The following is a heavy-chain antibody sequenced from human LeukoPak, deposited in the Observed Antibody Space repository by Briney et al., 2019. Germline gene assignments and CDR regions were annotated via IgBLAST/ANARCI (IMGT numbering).Heavy chain of an antibody. CDR1: GYSISSGYY. V-gene: IGHV4-31*03. CDR2: IYYSGST. Sequence: RASETLSLTCTVSGYSISSGYYWSWIRQHPGKGLEWIGYIYYSGSTYYNPSLKSRVTISVDTSKNQFSLKLSSVTAADTAVYYCARECGGSCLGGMDVWGQGTTVTVSS. J-gene: IGHJ6*02. D-gene: IGHD2-15*01. CDR3: ARECGGSCLGGMDV.